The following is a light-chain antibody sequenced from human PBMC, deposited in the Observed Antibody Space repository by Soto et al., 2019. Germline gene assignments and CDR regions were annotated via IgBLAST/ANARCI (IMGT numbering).Light chain of an antibody. CDR1: SSDVGGYDY. CDR3: YSFAGGATFV. CDR2: EAN. J-gene: IGLJ2*01. V-gene: IGLV2-23*02. Sequence: QSALTQPASVSGSPGQSITISCTGTSSDVGGYDYVSWYQQYPDKAPKLIIYEANKRPSGVSDRFSGSRSGTTASLTISALQAEDEADYSCYSFAGGATFVFGGGTKLTVL.